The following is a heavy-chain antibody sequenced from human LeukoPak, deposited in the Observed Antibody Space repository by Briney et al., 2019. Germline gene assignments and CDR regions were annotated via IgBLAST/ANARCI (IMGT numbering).Heavy chain of an antibody. CDR3: ARSAAGIGLVWFDP. D-gene: IGHD6-13*01. V-gene: IGHV4-61*02. CDR2: IYTSGST. J-gene: IGHJ5*02. Sequence: SETLSLTCTVSGGSISSGSYYWRWLRQPAGTGLEWIGRIYTSGSTNYNPSLKSRVTISVDTSKNQFSLKLSSVTAADTAVYYCARSAAGIGLVWFDPWGQGTLVTVSS. CDR1: GGSISSGSYY.